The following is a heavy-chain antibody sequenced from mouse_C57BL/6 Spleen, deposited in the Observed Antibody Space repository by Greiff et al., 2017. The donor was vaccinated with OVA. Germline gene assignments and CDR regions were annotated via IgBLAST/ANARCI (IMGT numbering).Heavy chain of an antibody. V-gene: IGHV5-4*01. J-gene: IGHJ3*01. D-gene: IGHD4-1*01. CDR1: GFTFSSYA. CDR2: ISDGGSYT. CDR3: AREGTGTRFAY. Sequence: EVKLMESGGGLVKPGGSLKLSCAASGFTFSSYAMSWVRQTPEKRLEWVATISDGGSYTYYPDNVKGRFTISRDNAKNNLYLQMSHLKSEDTAMYYCAREGTGTRFAYWGQGTLVTVSA.